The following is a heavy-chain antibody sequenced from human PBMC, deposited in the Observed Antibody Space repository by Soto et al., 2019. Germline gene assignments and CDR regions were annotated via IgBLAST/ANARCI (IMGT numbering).Heavy chain of an antibody. CDR2: IQQDGSEK. CDR3: ARVIRPRVFDY. J-gene: IGHJ4*02. CDR1: RFTFSSYW. D-gene: IGHD4-17*01. Sequence: GGPLRLSCAASRFTFSSYWLRTVRQHPGKGLEWVANIQQDGSEKYYVVSVKGRFTISRDNAKNSLYLQMTSLRAEDPAVYYCARVIRPRVFDYWGQGTLVTVSS. V-gene: IGHV3-7*05.